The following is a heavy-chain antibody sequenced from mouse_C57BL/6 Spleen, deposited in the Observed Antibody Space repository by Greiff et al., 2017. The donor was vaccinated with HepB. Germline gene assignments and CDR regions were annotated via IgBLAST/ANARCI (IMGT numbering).Heavy chain of an antibody. Sequence: EVMLVESGGGLVQPGGSLKLSCAASGFTFSDYYMYWVRQTPEKRLEWVAYISNGGGSTYYPDTVKGRFTLSRDNAKNTLYRQMSRLKSEDTAMYYCARDDYDSYAMDYWGQGTSVTVSS. V-gene: IGHV5-12*01. CDR1: GFTFSDYY. J-gene: IGHJ4*01. D-gene: IGHD2-4*01. CDR3: ARDDYDSYAMDY. CDR2: ISNGGGST.